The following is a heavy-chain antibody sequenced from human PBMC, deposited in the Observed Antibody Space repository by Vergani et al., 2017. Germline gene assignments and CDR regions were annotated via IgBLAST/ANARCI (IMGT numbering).Heavy chain of an antibody. CDR1: GYTFSNYY. Sequence: QVQVVQSGAEVKKSGASVKVSCKTSGYTFSNYYMHWVRQAPGQGLEWMGIINPSGGHTNYAQKFQGRVTMTRDTSTSTVYMELSSLRSEDTAIYYCARGECGILTGYRYWGQGTLVTVSA. CDR2: INPSGGHT. J-gene: IGHJ4*02. CDR3: ARGECGILTGYRY. V-gene: IGHV1-46*03. D-gene: IGHD3-9*01.